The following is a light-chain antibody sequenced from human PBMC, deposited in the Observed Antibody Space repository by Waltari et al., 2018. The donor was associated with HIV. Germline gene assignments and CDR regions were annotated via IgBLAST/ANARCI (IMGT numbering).Light chain of an antibody. CDR2: SHN. CDR1: TSTIGGNI. J-gene: IGLJ2*01. CDR3: SSYTSSSTVV. V-gene: IGLV1-44*01. Sequence: QYLLTQPTSASGTPGQRVAMSCTGSTSTIGGNIVNWYQQFPGTAPKFLISSHNQRPSGVPDRFSGSKSGNTDSLTISVLQAEDEADYYCSSYTSSSTVVFGGGTKLTVL.